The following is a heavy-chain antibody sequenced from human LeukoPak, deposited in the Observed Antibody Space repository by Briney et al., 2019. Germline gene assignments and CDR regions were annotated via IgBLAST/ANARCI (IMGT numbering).Heavy chain of an antibody. Sequence: GGSLRLSCAASGFTFDDYAMHWVRQAPGKGLEWVSLISWDGGSTYYADSVKGRFTISRDNSKNSLYLQMNSLRAEDTALYYCAKSTSSWSEFEYWGQGTLVTVSS. CDR3: AKSTSSWSEFEY. CDR2: ISWDGGST. CDR1: GFTFDDYA. V-gene: IGHV3-43D*03. D-gene: IGHD6-13*01. J-gene: IGHJ4*02.